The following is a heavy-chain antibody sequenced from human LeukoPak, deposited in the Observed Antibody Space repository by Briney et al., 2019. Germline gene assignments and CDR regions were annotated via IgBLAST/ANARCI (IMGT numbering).Heavy chain of an antibody. CDR3: AREEEGSGWYNGY. CDR1: GGSFSGYY. J-gene: IGHJ4*02. V-gene: IGHV4-34*01. CDR2: INHSGST. D-gene: IGHD6-19*01. Sequence: SETLSLTCAVYGGSFSGYYWSWIRQPPGKGLEWIGEINHSGSTNYNPSLKSRVTISVDTSKNQFSLKLSSVTAADTAVYYCAREEEGSGWYNGYWGQGTLVTVSS.